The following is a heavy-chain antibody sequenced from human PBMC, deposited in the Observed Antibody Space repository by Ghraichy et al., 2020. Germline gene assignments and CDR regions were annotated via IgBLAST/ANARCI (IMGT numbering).Heavy chain of an antibody. CDR2: INPDSGDT. V-gene: IGHV1-2*02. D-gene: IGHD6-19*01. J-gene: IGHJ4*02. CDR1: GYTFIDYS. CDR3: AKDIAMAGSADS. Sequence: ASVKVSCKTSGYTFIDYSMHWVRQAPGQGLEWMGWINPDSGDTDYARKFRGRVTMTRDTSIDTAYMELDRLTSDDTAIYYCAKDIAMAGSADSWGQGSLVTVSS.